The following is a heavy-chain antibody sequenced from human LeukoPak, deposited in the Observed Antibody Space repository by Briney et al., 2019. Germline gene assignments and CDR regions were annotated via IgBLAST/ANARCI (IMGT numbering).Heavy chain of an antibody. CDR3: ARGLPYYYDSNSDAFDI. D-gene: IGHD3-22*01. CDR2: ISAYNGNT. V-gene: IGHV1-18*01. J-gene: IGHJ3*02. CDR1: GYTFTSYG. Sequence: EASVKVSCKASGYTFTSYGISWVRQAPGQGLEWMGWISAYNGNTNYAQKLQGRVTMTTDTSTSTAYMELRSLRSDDTAVYYCARGLPYYYDSNSDAFDIWGQGTMVTVSS.